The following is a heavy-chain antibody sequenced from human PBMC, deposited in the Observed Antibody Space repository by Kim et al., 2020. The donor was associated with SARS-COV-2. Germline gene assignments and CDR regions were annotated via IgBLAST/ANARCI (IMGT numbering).Heavy chain of an antibody. D-gene: IGHD3-22*01. J-gene: IGHJ6*03. V-gene: IGHV4-59*01. Sequence: SETLSLTCTVSGGSISSYYWSWIRQPPGKGLEWIGYIYYSGSTNYNPSLKSRVTISVDTSKNQFSLKLSSVTAADTAVYYCARAEDGSGSPYYYYMDVWG. CDR2: IYYSGST. CDR1: GGSISSYY. CDR3: ARAEDGSGSPYYYYMDV.